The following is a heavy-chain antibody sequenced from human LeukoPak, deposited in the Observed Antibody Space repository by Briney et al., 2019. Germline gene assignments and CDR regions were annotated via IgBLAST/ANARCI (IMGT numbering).Heavy chain of an antibody. V-gene: IGHV1-2*02. D-gene: IGHD2-2*01. Sequence: ASVKVSCKASGYTFTGYYMHWVRQAPGQGLEWMGWINPNSGGTNYAQKFQGRITMTRDTSISTAYMELSRLRSDDTAVYYCARPGRAGGRSSTSWSIFDYWGQGTLVTVSS. J-gene: IGHJ4*02. CDR1: GYTFTGYY. CDR3: ARPGRAGGRSSTSWSIFDY. CDR2: INPNSGGT.